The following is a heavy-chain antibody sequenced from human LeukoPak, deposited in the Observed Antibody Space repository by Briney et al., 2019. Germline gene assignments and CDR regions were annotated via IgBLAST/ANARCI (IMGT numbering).Heavy chain of an antibody. V-gene: IGHV3-48*03. D-gene: IGHD6-6*01. CDR1: KFTFSNYE. J-gene: IGHJ4*02. CDR2: ISGNSATI. CDR3: ARGPRAYSSSPDFDY. Sequence: PGGSLRLSCVASKFTFSNYEMNWVRQAPGKGPEWISCISGNSATIHYADSVKGRFTISRDNAKNSLYLQMNSLRAEDTAVYYCARGPRAYSSSPDFDYWGQGTLVTVSS.